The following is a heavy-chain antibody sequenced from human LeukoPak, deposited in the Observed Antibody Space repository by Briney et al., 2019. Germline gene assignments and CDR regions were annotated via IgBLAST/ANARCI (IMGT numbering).Heavy chain of an antibody. Sequence: PGGSLRLSCAASGFTVSSNYMTWVRQAPGKGLEWVSVMYSDGSTDHADSVRGRLTIARDNSKNTLFLQMNTLRAEDTAVYYCARGRPTWSFDNWGQGTLVTVSS. V-gene: IGHV3-66*01. CDR2: MYSDGST. CDR3: ARGRPTWSFDN. D-gene: IGHD2-8*02. J-gene: IGHJ4*02. CDR1: GFTVSSNY.